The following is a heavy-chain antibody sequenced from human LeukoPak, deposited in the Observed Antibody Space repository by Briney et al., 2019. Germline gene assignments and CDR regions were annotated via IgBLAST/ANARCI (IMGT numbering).Heavy chain of an antibody. V-gene: IGHV3-20*04. CDR1: GFTFGDYG. Sequence: GGSLRLSCAASGFTFGDYGMSWIRQAPGKGLEWVSSINWNGGNTAYADSVKGRFTISRDTAKDSLYLQLNSLRAEDTALYYCARDRGWLQYIDYWGQGTLVTVSS. J-gene: IGHJ4*02. CDR2: INWNGGNT. CDR3: ARDRGWLQYIDY. D-gene: IGHD5-24*01.